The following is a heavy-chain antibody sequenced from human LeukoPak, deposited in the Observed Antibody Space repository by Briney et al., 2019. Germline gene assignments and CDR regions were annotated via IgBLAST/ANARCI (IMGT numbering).Heavy chain of an antibody. CDR3: AKALMTVTDYYYYMDV. Sequence: GGSLRLSCAASGFTFSSYSMNGVREAPGGGGWWGSYITSSSETINYAESVRGRYTISRDNAKNSLYLQMNSLRAEDTAVYYCAKALMTVTDYYYYMDVWGKGTTVTISS. V-gene: IGHV3-48*01. D-gene: IGHD4-17*01. CDR2: ITSSSETI. J-gene: IGHJ6*03. CDR1: GFTFSSYS.